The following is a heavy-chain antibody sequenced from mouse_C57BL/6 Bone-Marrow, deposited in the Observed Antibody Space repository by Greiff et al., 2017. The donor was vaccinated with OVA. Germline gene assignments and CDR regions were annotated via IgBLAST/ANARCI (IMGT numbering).Heavy chain of an antibody. V-gene: IGHV1-64*01. J-gene: IGHJ3*01. D-gene: IGHD1-1*01. CDR3: AREFASYYWFAY. CDR2: IHPNSGST. CDR1: GYTFTSYW. Sequence: QVQLQQPGAELVKPGASVKLSCKASGYTFTSYWMHWVKQRPGHGLEWIGMIHPNSGSTNYNEKFKSKATLTVDKSSSTAYMQLSSLTSEDSAVYYCAREFASYYWFAYWGQGTLVTVSA.